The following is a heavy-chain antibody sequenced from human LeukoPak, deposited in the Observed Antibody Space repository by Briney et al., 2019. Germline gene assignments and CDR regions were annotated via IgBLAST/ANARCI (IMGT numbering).Heavy chain of an antibody. CDR3: ARANVLLWFGEPYRPLDY. J-gene: IGHJ4*02. CDR2: INHSGST. D-gene: IGHD3-10*01. CDR1: GGSFSGYY. V-gene: IGHV4-34*01. Sequence: ASETLSLTCAVYGGSFSGYYWSWIRQPPGKGLEWIGEINHSGSTNYNPSLKSRVTISVDTSKNQFSLKLSSVTAADTAVYYCARANVLLWFGEPYRPLDYWGQGTLVTVSS.